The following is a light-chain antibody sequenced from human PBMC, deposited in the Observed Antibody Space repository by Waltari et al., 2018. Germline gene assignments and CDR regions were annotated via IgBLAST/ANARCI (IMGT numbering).Light chain of an antibody. J-gene: IGLJ1*01. CDR2: AVA. Sequence: QSALTQPASVSGSPGQSITISCTGSSRDVGCSSLVSWYQQHPGRAPKLLIYAVAKRPSGISHRFSGSKSGNTASLTISGLQGEDEADYYCCSYAGSSSSSVVFGTGTKVIVL. CDR1: SRDVGCSSL. V-gene: IGLV2-23*02. CDR3: CSYAGSSSSSVV.